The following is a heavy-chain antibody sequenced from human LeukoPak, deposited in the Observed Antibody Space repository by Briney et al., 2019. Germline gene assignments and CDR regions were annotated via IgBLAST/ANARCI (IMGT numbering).Heavy chain of an antibody. J-gene: IGHJ4*02. V-gene: IGHV3-23*01. CDR2: LSGSGGNT. Sequence: GGCLTLSCTASGFTFSNHSMSWVRQAPGKGLEWVSALSGSGGNTYYADSVKGRFTISRDNSKNTLYLQMNNLRAEDTAKYYCAKVASLCTSTSCVRGGFDYWGARNPVTVSS. CDR1: GFTFSNHS. D-gene: IGHD2-2*01. CDR3: AKVASLCTSTSCVRGGFDY.